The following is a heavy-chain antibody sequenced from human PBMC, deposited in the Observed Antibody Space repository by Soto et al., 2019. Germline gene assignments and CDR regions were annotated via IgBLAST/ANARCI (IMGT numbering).Heavy chain of an antibody. V-gene: IGHV1-18*01. Sequence: GASVKVSCKASGYTFTSYGISWVRQAPGQGLEWMGWISAYNGNTNYAQKLQGRVTMTTDTSTSTAYMELRSLRSDDTAVYYCARGGLGGSWSSEAFDIWGQGTMVTVSS. CDR1: GYTFTSYG. CDR2: ISAYNGNT. J-gene: IGHJ3*02. D-gene: IGHD2-15*01. CDR3: ARGGLGGSWSSEAFDI.